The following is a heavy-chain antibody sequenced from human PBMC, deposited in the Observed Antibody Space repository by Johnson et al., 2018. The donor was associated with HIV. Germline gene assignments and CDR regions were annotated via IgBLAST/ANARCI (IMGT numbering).Heavy chain of an antibody. CDR2: ISYDGTNK. J-gene: IGHJ3*02. D-gene: IGHD4-17*01. CDR3: AREHYGDYSADAFDI. Sequence: VQLVESGGGVVQPGRSLRLSSAASGFTFSSYAMHWVRQAPGKGLEWVAVISYDGTNKYCADSVKGRFTISRDKSKNTLYLQMNSLRVEDTAVYYCAREHYGDYSADAFDIWGQGTMVTVSS. V-gene: IGHV3-30-3*01. CDR1: GFTFSSYA.